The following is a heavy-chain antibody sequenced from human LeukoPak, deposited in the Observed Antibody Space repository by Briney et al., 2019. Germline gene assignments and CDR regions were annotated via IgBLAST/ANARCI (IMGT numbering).Heavy chain of an antibody. V-gene: IGHV3-23*01. J-gene: IGHJ4*02. Sequence: GGPLRLSCAASGFTFSSYAMSWVRQALGKGLEWVSAISGSGSSTYYADSVKGRFTISRDNSNNTLYLQMNSLRAEDTAVYYCAKSKSGCSSTSCYAISFGYWGQGTLVTVSS. CDR2: ISGSGSST. CDR1: GFTFSSYA. D-gene: IGHD2-2*01. CDR3: AKSKSGCSSTSCYAISFGY.